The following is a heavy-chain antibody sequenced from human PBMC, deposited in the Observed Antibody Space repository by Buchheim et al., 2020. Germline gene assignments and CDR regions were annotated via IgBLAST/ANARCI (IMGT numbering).Heavy chain of an antibody. CDR2: ISYDGRNR. CDR3: ARSPIFVPRGDY. CDR1: GFTFNRYG. V-gene: IGHV3-30*03. J-gene: IGHJ4*02. D-gene: IGHD2-8*01. Sequence: QVQLVESGGGVVQPGRSLRLSCAASGFTFNRYGMHWVRQAPGKGLEWVAVISYDGRNRYYLDSVKGRFTISRDNSKNTLYLQMNSLRAEDTAVYYCARSPIFVPRGDYWGQGTL.